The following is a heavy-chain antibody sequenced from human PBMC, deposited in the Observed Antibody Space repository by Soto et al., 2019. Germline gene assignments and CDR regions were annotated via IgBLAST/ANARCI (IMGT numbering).Heavy chain of an antibody. D-gene: IGHD6-13*01. Sequence: ASVKVSCKASGYTFTSYGISWVRQAPGQGLEWMGWISAYNGNTNYAQKLQGRVTMTTDTSTSTAYMELRSLRSDDTAGYYCAKDRAPGGGDPIAAAGIDYWGQGTLVTVSS. J-gene: IGHJ4*02. CDR1: GYTFTSYG. CDR3: AKDRAPGGGDPIAAAGIDY. V-gene: IGHV1-18*04. CDR2: ISAYNGNT.